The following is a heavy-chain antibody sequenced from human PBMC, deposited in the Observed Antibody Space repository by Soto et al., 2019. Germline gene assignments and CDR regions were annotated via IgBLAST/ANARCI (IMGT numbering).Heavy chain of an antibody. CDR2: ISAYNGNK. Sequence: ASVKLACKASGYSFTSYGISWVRRAPGEGLEWMGWISAYNGNKKYAQKLQGRVTMTTDTSTSTAYMELRSLRSDDTAVYYCARDLGQQLVDYWGRGTLVTVSS. J-gene: IGHJ4*02. V-gene: IGHV1-18*01. CDR3: ARDLGQQLVDY. D-gene: IGHD6-13*01. CDR1: GYSFTSYG.